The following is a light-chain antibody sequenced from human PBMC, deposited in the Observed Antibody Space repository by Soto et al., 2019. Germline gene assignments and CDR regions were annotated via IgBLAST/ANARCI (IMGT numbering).Light chain of an antibody. CDR2: EGT. Sequence: QSVLTQPASVSGSPGQSITISCTGTSSDVGSYNLVSWYQHHPAKAPKLMIYEGTKRPSGVSNRFSGSKSGNTASLTISGLQAEDEADDYCCSYAGSDTHVVFGGGTKLTVL. CDR1: SSDVGSYNL. V-gene: IGLV2-23*01. J-gene: IGLJ2*01. CDR3: CSYAGSDTHVV.